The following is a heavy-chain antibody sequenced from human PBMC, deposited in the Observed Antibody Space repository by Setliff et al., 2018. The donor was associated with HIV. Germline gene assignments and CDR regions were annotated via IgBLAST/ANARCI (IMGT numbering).Heavy chain of an antibody. CDR3: ARLGAEDFSDYDWVDY. D-gene: IGHD5-12*01. CDR1: GGSFSGYY. CDR2: INHSGDT. V-gene: IGHV4-34*01. Sequence: SETLSLTCAVYGGSFSGYYWSWIRQPPGKGLEWIGEINHSGDTNYNPSLKSRVTVSVDTSKNQFSLNLNSVTAADTAVYYCARLGAEDFSDYDWVDYWGQGTLVTVTS. J-gene: IGHJ4*02.